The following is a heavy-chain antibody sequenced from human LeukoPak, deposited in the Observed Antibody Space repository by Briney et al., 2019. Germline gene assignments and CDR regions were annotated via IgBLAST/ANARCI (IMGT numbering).Heavy chain of an antibody. CDR1: GHTLTSNG. J-gene: IGHJ4*02. CDR2: INTYNGDT. D-gene: IGHD3-10*01. V-gene: IGHV1-18*01. Sequence: SVKVSCKASGHTLTSNGISWVRQVPGPGLEWMGWINTYNGDTNYAQNFHGRVTMTTDTSTSTAYMELRSLTSDDTAVYYCGRDYRPSGIIFVFYYWGQGTLVTVSS. CDR3: GRDYRPSGIIFVFYY.